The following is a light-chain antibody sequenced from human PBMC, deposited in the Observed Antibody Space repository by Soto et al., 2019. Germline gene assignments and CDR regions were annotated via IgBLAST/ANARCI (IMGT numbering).Light chain of an antibody. V-gene: IGKV3-20*01. CDR1: QNISNY. Sequence: IVLTQSPATLSLSPGKKATLSCRASQNISNYLIWYQQKPGQAPRLLIYDVSNRAAGIPARFSGSGSGTDFTLTISRLEPEDFAVYYCQQYGSSPITFGQGTRLEIK. J-gene: IGKJ5*01. CDR2: DVS. CDR3: QQYGSSPIT.